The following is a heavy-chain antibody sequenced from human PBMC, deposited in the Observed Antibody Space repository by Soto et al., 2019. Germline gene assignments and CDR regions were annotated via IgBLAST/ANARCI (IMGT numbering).Heavy chain of an antibody. CDR3: AKDPPTSGYFYFDY. D-gene: IGHD3-22*01. V-gene: IGHV3-23*01. CDR2: ITGSGGRT. J-gene: IGHJ4*02. Sequence: EVQLLESGGGLVQPGGSLRLSCEVSGFTFSSYAMSWVRQAPGQGLEWVSAITGSGGRTYYADSVKGRFTISRDNSKNTLYLQMNSLRAEVTAVYYCAKDPPTSGYFYFDYWGQGTLVTVSS. CDR1: GFTFSSYA.